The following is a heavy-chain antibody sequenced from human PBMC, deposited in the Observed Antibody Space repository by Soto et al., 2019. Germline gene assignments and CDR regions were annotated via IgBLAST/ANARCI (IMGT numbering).Heavy chain of an antibody. CDR2: IYYSGST. CDR1: GGSIISGGYY. J-gene: IGHJ5*02. D-gene: IGHD6-13*01. V-gene: IGHV4-31*03. Sequence: QVQLQESGPGLVKPSQTLSLTCTVSGGSIISGGYYWSWIRQHPGKGLAWIGYIYYSGSTYYNPSLKSRVTISVDTSKNQFSLKLSSVTASDTAVYYCARDPSGIAAEGWFDPWGQGTRVTVSS. CDR3: ARDPSGIAAEGWFDP.